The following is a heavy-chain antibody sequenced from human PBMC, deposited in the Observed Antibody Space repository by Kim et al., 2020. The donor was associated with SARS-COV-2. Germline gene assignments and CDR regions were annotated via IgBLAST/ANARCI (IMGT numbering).Heavy chain of an antibody. J-gene: IGHJ4*02. Sequence: GGSLRLSCAASGFTFSSYAMSWVRQAPGKGLEWVSAISGSGGSTYYADSVKGRFTISRDNTKNTLYLQMNSLRAEDTAVYYCAKGLRDGYNSYYFDYWGQGTLVTVSS. CDR3: AKGLRDGYNSYYFDY. V-gene: IGHV3-23*01. CDR2: ISGSGGST. CDR1: GFTFSSYA. D-gene: IGHD5-12*01.